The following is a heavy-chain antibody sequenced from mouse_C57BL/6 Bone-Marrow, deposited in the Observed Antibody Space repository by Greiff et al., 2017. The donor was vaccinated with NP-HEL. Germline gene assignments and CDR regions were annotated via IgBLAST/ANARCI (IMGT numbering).Heavy chain of an antibody. Sequence: VQLQQPGAELVKPGDSVKMSCKASGYTFTSYWITWVKQRPGQGLEWMGDIYPGSGSTNYNEKFKSKATLTVDTSSSTAYMQLSSLTSEDSAVYYCAREGYYYGSSLYYFDYWGQGTTLTVSS. D-gene: IGHD1-1*01. CDR1: GYTFTSYW. CDR2: IYPGSGST. J-gene: IGHJ2*01. V-gene: IGHV1-55*01. CDR3: AREGYYYGSSLYYFDY.